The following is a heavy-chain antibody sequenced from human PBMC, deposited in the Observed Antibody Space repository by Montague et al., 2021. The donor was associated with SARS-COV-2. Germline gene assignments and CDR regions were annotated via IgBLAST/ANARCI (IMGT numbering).Heavy chain of an antibody. CDR2: VHYTGTT. Sequence: SETLSLTCTVSGGSITVSRYDWGWIRQPPGKGLEWLGSVHYTGTTSYNASLKSRLTISVDTSENQFSLKMTSVTASDTAVYHCARHRANAGSFDIWGQGTMVPVSS. CDR3: ARHRANAGSFDI. D-gene: IGHD1-1*01. CDR1: GGSITVSRYD. V-gene: IGHV4-39*01. J-gene: IGHJ3*02.